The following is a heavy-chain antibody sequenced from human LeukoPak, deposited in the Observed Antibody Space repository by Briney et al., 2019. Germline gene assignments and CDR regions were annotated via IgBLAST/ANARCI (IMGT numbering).Heavy chain of an antibody. Sequence: SETLSLTCTVSGASITSRFWTWIRQTPGKGLEWIGYVSYTGSPRYNPSLESRVTISLDTSKSQFTLRLTSMTAADTAIYYCASDFTQGGGLLEDWGPGTLVAVSS. CDR1: GASITSRF. CDR2: VSYTGSP. J-gene: IGHJ4*02. D-gene: IGHD3-3*01. V-gene: IGHV4-59*11. CDR3: ASDFTQGGGLLED.